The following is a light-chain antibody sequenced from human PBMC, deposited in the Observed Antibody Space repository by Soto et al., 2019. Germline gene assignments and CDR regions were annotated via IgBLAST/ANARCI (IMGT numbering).Light chain of an antibody. CDR2: LGS. Sequence: DIVMTQSPLFLPVTPGEPASISCRSSQSLLHSNAYNYLDWYLQKPGQSPQLLIYLGSNRASGVPDRFSGSGSGTDFILKISRVEAEDVGVYYCMQALQTPSITFGQGTRLEIK. CDR3: MQALQTPSIT. J-gene: IGKJ5*01. V-gene: IGKV2-28*01. CDR1: QSLLHSNAYNY.